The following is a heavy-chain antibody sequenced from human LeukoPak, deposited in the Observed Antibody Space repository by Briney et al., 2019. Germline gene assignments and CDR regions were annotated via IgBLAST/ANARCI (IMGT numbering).Heavy chain of an antibody. CDR1: GGSISSYY. V-gene: IGHV4-59*01. Sequence: SETLSLTCTVSGGSISSYYWSWIRQPPGKGLEWIGYIYYSGSTNYTPSLKSRVTISVDTSKNQFSLKLSSVTAADTAVYYCASSHSSSWDWADYWGQGTLVTVSS. CDR2: IYYSGST. J-gene: IGHJ4*02. CDR3: ASSHSSSWDWADY. D-gene: IGHD6-13*01.